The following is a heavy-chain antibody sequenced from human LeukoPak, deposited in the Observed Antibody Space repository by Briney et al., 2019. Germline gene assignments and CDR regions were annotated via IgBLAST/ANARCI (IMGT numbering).Heavy chain of an antibody. V-gene: IGHV3-48*03. D-gene: IGHD7-27*01. CDR1: GFTFSSHE. Sequence: GGSLRLSCAASGFTFSSHEMNWVRQAPGKGLEWVSYISSSGSTIYYADSVKGRFTISRDNAKNSLYLQMNSLRAEDTAVYYCASRNWGRPFDYWGQGTLVTVSS. J-gene: IGHJ4*02. CDR2: ISSSGSTI. CDR3: ASRNWGRPFDY.